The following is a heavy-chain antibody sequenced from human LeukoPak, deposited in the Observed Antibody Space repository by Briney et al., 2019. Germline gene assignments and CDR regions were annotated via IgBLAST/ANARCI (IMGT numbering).Heavy chain of an antibody. CDR2: IYYSGST. Sequence: ASETLSLTCTVYGGSISSYYWSWIRQPPGKGLKWIGYIYYSGSTNYNPSLKSRATISVDTSKNQFSLKLSSVTAADTAVYYCARAGGVTNPRWFDPWGQGTLVTVSS. V-gene: IGHV4-59*01. D-gene: IGHD4-11*01. CDR1: GGSISSYY. J-gene: IGHJ5*02. CDR3: ARAGGVTNPRWFDP.